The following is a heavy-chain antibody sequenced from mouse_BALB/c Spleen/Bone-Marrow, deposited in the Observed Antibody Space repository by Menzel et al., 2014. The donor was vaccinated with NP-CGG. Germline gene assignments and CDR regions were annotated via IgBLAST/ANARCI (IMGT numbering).Heavy chain of an antibody. CDR3: ARERYYGNGRIFEY. Sequence: EVKLVESGGGLVQPGGSLKLSCAASGFTFSSYGMSWVRQTPDKRLELVATINSNGGSTYYPDSVKGRFTISRDNAKNTLYPQMSSLKSEDTAMYYCARERYYGNGRIFEYWGQGATLTVSS. D-gene: IGHD1-1*01. CDR2: INSNGGST. J-gene: IGHJ2*01. V-gene: IGHV5-6-3*01. CDR1: GFTFSSYG.